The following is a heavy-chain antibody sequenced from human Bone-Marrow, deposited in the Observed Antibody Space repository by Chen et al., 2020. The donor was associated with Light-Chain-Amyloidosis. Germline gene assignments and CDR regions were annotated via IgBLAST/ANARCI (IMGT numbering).Heavy chain of an antibody. Sequence: EVQLEQSGPEVKKPGESLKISCKGSGYTFPNYWIGGVRQMPGKGLEWMGVIYPDHSYGIYSPSFEGHVTISPDKSIPPAYLQWRILNASSTAMYYCARRRDGYNFDYWGHGTLVTVSS. V-gene: IGHV5-51*01. D-gene: IGHD5-12*01. CDR2: IYPDHSYG. CDR1: GYTFPNYW. CDR3: ARRRDGYNFDY. J-gene: IGHJ4*01.